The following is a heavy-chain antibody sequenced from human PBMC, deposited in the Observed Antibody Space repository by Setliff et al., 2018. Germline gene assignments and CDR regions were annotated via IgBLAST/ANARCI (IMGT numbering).Heavy chain of an antibody. D-gene: IGHD3-10*01. Sequence: PSETLSLTCAVSGGSISSGGYSWSWIRQPPGKGLEWIGYIYHSGSTYYNPSLKSRVTISVDTSKNQVSLKLSSVTAADTAMHYWARPRGSGSYYLDYWGQGTLVTVSS. J-gene: IGHJ4*02. V-gene: IGHV4-30-2*02. CDR3: ARPRGSGSYYLDY. CDR1: GGSISSGGYS. CDR2: IYHSGST.